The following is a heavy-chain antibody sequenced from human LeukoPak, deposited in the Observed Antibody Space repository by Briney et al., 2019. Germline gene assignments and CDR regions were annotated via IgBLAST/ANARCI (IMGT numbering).Heavy chain of an antibody. V-gene: IGHV4-61*01. CDR2: IYYSGST. CDR3: ASVKNSHSSGWYFDP. D-gene: IGHD6-19*01. CDR1: NVSISSGSHY. Sequence: SETLSLTCTVSNVSISSGSHYWNWIRQPPGKGLEWIGYIYYSGSTNYNPSLKSRVTISVDTSKNQFSLKLSSVTAADTAVYYCASVKNSHSSGWYFDPWGQGTLVTVSS. J-gene: IGHJ5*02.